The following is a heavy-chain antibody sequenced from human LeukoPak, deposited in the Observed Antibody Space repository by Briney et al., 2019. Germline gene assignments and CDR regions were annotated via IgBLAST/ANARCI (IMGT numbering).Heavy chain of an antibody. V-gene: IGHV3-23*01. CDR1: GFTFSNYA. CDR3: ARDRLVLLWFGELSL. J-gene: IGHJ4*02. D-gene: IGHD3-10*01. CDR2: ISGSGDST. Sequence: GGSLRLSCAASGFTFSNYAMRWVRQAPGKGLEWVSGISGSGDSTYYADSVKGRFTISRDNSKNTLYLQMNSLRAEDTAVYYCARDRLVLLWFGELSLWGQGTLVTVSS.